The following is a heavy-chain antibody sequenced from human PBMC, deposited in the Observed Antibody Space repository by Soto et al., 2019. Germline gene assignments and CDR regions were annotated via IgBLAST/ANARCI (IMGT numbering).Heavy chain of an antibody. CDR1: GYTFTSYG. CDR3: ARQKYYYDTSGYFMPDY. Sequence: ASVKVSCKAYGYTFTSYGISWVRQAPEQGLEWMGWISAYNGNTNYPQKFQGRVTMTTDISTSTAYMELRSLRSDDTAVYYCARQKYYYDTSGYFMPDYWGQGTQVTVSS. V-gene: IGHV1-18*04. J-gene: IGHJ4*02. CDR2: ISAYNGNT. D-gene: IGHD3-22*01.